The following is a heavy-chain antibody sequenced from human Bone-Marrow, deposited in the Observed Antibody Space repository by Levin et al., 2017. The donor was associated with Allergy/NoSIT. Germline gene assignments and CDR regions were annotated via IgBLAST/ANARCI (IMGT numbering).Heavy chain of an antibody. D-gene: IGHD1-20*01. CDR1: EFIFSSYW. V-gene: IGHV3-74*01. CDR2: INSDGSST. J-gene: IGHJ4*02. Sequence: GGSLRLSCAASEFIFSSYWMHWVRQVPGKGLVWVSRINSDGSSTSYADSVKGRFTISRENAKSTLYLQMDSLRAEATAVYYCVRESYNWNAYSFDSWGQGTLVTVSS. CDR3: VRESYNWNAYSFDS.